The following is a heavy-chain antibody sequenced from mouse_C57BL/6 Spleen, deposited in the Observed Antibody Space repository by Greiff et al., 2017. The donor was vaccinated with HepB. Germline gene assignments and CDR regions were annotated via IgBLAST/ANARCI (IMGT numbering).Heavy chain of an antibody. D-gene: IGHD2-4*01. V-gene: IGHV5-9*01. CDR3: ARQRYDYETFDY. CDR2: ISGGGGNT. CDR1: GFTFSSYT. J-gene: IGHJ2*01. Sequence: EVKLVESGGGLVKPGGSLKLSCAASGFTFSSYTMSWVRQTPEKRLEWVATISGGGGNTYYPDSVKGRFTISRDNATNTLYLQMSSLRSEDTALYYCARQRYDYETFDYWGQGTTLTVSS.